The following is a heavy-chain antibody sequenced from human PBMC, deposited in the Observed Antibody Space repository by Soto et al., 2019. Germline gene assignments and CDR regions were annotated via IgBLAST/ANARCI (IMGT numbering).Heavy chain of an antibody. CDR1: GFTFSDYV. CDR2: ISASGGST. CDR3: AKGSFDHFDY. Sequence: GVSLRLSCSASGFTFSDYVMNWVRQAPGKGLEWVSGISASGGSTYYADSVKGRFTISRDNSKNTLYLQMNSLRDEDTAVYYCAKGSFDHFDYWGQGTLVTVSS. V-gene: IGHV3-23*01. J-gene: IGHJ4*02. D-gene: IGHD1-26*01.